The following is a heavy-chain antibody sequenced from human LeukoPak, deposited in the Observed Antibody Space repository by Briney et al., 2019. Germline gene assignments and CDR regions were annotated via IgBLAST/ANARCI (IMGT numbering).Heavy chain of an antibody. CDR3: ARGSGSYDGTFDP. J-gene: IGHJ5*02. CDR1: GFTFRDYA. CDR2: IWFDGSDE. V-gene: IGHV3-33*01. Sequence: GGSLRLSCAVSGFTFRDYAMHWVRQSPGKRPEWVAVIWFDGSDEHYGDSVKGRFTISRDNSNNTLYLQMNSLRADDTAVYYCARGSGSYDGTFDPWGQGTLVTASS. D-gene: IGHD3-16*01.